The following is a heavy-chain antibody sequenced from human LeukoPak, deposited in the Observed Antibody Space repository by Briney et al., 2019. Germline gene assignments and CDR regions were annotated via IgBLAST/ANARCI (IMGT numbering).Heavy chain of an antibody. V-gene: IGHV1-8*03. J-gene: IGHJ4*02. CDR1: GYTFPRYD. CDR2: MNPNSGNT. Sequence: SVKVSCKASGYTFPRYDINWVRQPTAQGVEWVGWMNPNSGNTGYEQKFKGRITTTRNTSISTADMERSSLRSEDTSVYYCALWGDTRPNLDYWGQGTLVTVSS. D-gene: IGHD1-26*01. CDR3: ALWGDTRPNLDY.